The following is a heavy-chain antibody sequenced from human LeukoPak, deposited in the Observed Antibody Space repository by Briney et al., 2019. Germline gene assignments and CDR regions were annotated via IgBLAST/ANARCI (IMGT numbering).Heavy chain of an antibody. CDR3: ARKSGWYEDALDY. D-gene: IGHD6-19*01. V-gene: IGHV3-21*01. CDR2: ISSSSSYI. Sequence: PGGSLRLSCAASGFTLSSYSMNWVRQAPGKGLEWVSSISSSSSYIYYADSVKGRFTISRDNAKNSLYLQMNSLRAEDTAVYYCARKSGWYEDALDYWGQGTLVTVSS. CDR1: GFTLSSYS. J-gene: IGHJ4*02.